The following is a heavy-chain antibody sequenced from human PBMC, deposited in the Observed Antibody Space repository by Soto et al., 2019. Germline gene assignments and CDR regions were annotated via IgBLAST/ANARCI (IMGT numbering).Heavy chain of an antibody. CDR3: ARVTLKAGNWFDP. CDR2: INPNSRGT. Sequence: ASVKVSCKASGYTFTDYFIHWVRQAPGQGFEWMGWINPNSRGTNYAQKFQGRVAMTRDTSNSTAYMELRGLRSDDTAVYYCARVTLKAGNWFDPWGQGTLVTVSS. V-gene: IGHV1-2*02. J-gene: IGHJ5*02. CDR1: GYTFTDYF.